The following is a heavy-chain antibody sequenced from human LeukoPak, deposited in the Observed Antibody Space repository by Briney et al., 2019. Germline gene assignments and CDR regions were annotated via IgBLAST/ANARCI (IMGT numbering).Heavy chain of an antibody. D-gene: IGHD6-19*01. CDR3: AKDLSWLGLGY. CDR1: GFTFSSYA. V-gene: IGHV3-23*01. J-gene: IGHJ4*02. CDR2: ISGSGGST. Sequence: PGGSLRLSCAASGFTFSSYAMSWVRQAPGKGLEWVSAISGSGGSTYYADSVKGRFTISRDNSKNTVYLQMNSLRADDTAVYYCAKDLSWLGLGYWGQGTLVTVSS.